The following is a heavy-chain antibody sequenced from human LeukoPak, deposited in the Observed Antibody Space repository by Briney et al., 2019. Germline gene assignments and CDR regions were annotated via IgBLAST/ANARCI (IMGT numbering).Heavy chain of an antibody. CDR3: ARDPFDY. J-gene: IGHJ4*02. CDR2: INSEGSST. Sequence: GGSLRLSCAPPGFTSITSWMHWVRQGPGKGLVWVSRINSEGSSTSSADSVKGRFTISRDNAKNTLYLQMNSLRAEDTAVYYCARDPFDYWGQGTLVTVSS. CDR1: GFTSITSW. V-gene: IGHV3-74*01.